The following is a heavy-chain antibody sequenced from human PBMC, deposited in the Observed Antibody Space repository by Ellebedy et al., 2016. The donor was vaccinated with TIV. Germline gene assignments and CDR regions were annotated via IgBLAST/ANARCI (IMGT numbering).Heavy chain of an antibody. D-gene: IGHD5-12*01. Sequence: GGSLRLSCKVSGYGSSTYWIAWVRQMPGKGLEWMGVIDPAGSDTRYIPSFQGQVTISADKSISTAYLQWSSLKASDTAMYYCARHGYSGYDYGLDYWGQGALVTVSS. CDR1: GYGSSTYW. V-gene: IGHV5-51*01. CDR3: ARHGYSGYDYGLDY. J-gene: IGHJ4*02. CDR2: IDPAGSDT.